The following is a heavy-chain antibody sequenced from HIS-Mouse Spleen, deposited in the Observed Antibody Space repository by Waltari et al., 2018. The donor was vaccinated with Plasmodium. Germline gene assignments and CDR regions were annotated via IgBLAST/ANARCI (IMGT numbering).Heavy chain of an antibody. Sequence: QVQLVQSGAEVKKPGASVKVSCKASGYTFTGYYMHWVRQAPGQGLEWRGWINPYRGGTNYAQRFQGRVTMTRDTSISTAYMELSRLRSDDTAVYYCARVLGYKAAAGTFVEYFQHWGQGTLVTVSS. D-gene: IGHD6-13*01. CDR3: ARVLGYKAAAGTFVEYFQH. J-gene: IGHJ1*01. CDR2: INPYRGGT. CDR1: GYTFTGYY. V-gene: IGHV1-2*02.